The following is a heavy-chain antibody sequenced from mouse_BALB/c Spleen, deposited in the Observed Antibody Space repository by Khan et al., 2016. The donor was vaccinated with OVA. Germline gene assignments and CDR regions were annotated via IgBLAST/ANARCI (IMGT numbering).Heavy chain of an antibody. CDR1: GFTFSSYG. CDR3: ASHWDEGY. V-gene: IGHV5-6-3*01. CDR2: INSNGGST. J-gene: IGHJ2*01. D-gene: IGHD4-1*01. Sequence: EVQLVESGGGLVQPGGSLKLSCAASGFTFSSYGMSWVRQTPDKRLELVATINSNGGSTYYPDSVKGRFTISRDNAKNTLYLQMSSLKSEDTAMYYCASHWDEGYWSQGTTLTVSS.